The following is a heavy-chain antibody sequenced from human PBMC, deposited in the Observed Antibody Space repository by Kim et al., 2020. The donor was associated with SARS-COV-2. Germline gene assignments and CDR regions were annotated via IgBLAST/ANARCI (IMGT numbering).Heavy chain of an antibody. Sequence: GGSLRLSCAASGFTFGTFGMNWVRQAPGKGLEWVAAISNSGGNTYYADSVKGRFSISRDKSKNTLYLQMNGLRAEDTAVYFCAQRGSDWGQGTRVTVSS. CDR3: AQRGSD. D-gene: IGHD3-16*01. J-gene: IGHJ4*02. CDR2: ISNSGGNT. CDR1: GFTFGTFG. V-gene: IGHV3-23*01.